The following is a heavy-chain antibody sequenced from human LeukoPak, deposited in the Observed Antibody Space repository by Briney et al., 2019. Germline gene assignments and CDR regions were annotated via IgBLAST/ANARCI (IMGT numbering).Heavy chain of an antibody. CDR3: ARGALYYYDSSGYYYPYYFDY. V-gene: IGHV4-34*01. Sequence: SETLSLTCAVYGGSFSGYYWSWIRQPPGKGLEWIGEINHSGSTNYNPSLKSRVTISVDTSKNQFSLKLSSVTAADTAVCYCARGALYYYDSSGYYYPYYFDYWGQGTLVTVSS. CDR2: INHSGST. J-gene: IGHJ4*02. CDR1: GGSFSGYY. D-gene: IGHD3-22*01.